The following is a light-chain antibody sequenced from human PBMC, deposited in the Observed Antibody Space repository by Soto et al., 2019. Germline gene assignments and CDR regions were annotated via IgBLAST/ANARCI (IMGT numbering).Light chain of an antibody. CDR2: DTS. Sequence: VLTQSSCTLSLSPGERATLTCRASQSVSNFLAWYQQKAGQAPRLLIYDTSNRAGGIPARFSGSGSGTDFTLTISSLEPEDFAFYYCQQRVNWPLTFGGGTKVDIK. V-gene: IGKV3-11*01. J-gene: IGKJ4*01. CDR1: QSVSNF. CDR3: QQRVNWPLT.